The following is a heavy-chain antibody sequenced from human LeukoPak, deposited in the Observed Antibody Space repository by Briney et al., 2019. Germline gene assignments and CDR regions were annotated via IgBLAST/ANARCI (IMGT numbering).Heavy chain of an antibody. J-gene: IGHJ6*02. CDR3: ARRSHCTGGSCPSV. Sequence: PSETLSLTCTISGDSIDSSHYYWVWIRQRPGKGLEWVGSIYVDGRTYYNEALKSRVTIFSDTTKVQLYLRLSSVTTTDTAIYYCARRSHCTGGSCPSVWGQGTTVTVSS. V-gene: IGHV4-39*01. D-gene: IGHD2-15*01. CDR2: IYVDGRT. CDR1: GDSIDSSHYY.